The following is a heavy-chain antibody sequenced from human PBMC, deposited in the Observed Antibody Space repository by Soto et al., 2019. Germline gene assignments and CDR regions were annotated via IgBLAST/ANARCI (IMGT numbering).Heavy chain of an antibody. CDR3: ARDRGRNFDFWSGYYGPHDAFDI. CDR1: GYTFTSYA. Sequence: ASVKVSCKASGYTFTSYAMHWVRQTPGQRLEWMGWIKAGNGNTKYSQKFQGRVTITRDTSASTAYMELSSLRSEDTAVYYCARDRGRNFDFWSGYYGPHDAFDIWGQGTMVTVSS. V-gene: IGHV1-3*01. J-gene: IGHJ3*02. CDR2: IKAGNGNT. D-gene: IGHD3-3*01.